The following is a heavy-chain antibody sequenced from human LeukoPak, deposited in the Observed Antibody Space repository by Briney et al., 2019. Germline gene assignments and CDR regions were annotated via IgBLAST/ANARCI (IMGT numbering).Heavy chain of an antibody. J-gene: IGHJ4*02. Sequence: PGESLRLSCAASGFTFSNYWMSWVRQAPGKGLEWVANIKQDGGQTYYVDSLKGRSTVSRDNAKNSLYLQMNNLRAEDTAVYYCARIGYSSSSTDYWGQGTLVTVSS. CDR2: IKQDGGQT. V-gene: IGHV3-7*01. CDR3: ARIGYSSSSTDY. CDR1: GFTFSNYW. D-gene: IGHD6-6*01.